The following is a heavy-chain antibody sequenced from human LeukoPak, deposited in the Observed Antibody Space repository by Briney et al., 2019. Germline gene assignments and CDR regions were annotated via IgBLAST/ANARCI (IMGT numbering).Heavy chain of an antibody. J-gene: IGHJ4*02. CDR1: GFTFSDDY. CDR2: IDNSGSIK. CDR3: ARDWAYYDFWSGSATNDY. Sequence: GGSLRLSCAASGFTFSDDYMSWIRQVPGKGLEWLSYIDNSGSIKYYADSVKGRFTISRDNAKNSLYLQMNSLRAEDTAVYYCARDWAYYDFWSGSATNDYWGQGTLVTVSS. V-gene: IGHV3-11*04. D-gene: IGHD3-3*01.